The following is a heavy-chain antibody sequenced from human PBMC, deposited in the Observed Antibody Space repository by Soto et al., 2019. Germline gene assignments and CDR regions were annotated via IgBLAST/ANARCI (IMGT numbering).Heavy chain of an antibody. J-gene: IGHJ6*02. D-gene: IGHD6-13*01. V-gene: IGHV1-3*01. CDR1: EDTFTRYV. CDR2: FNAGKGNT. CDR3: ATATIDTSTWKQYFYGMDV. Sequence: ASVKVSCKASEDTFTRYVLHWVRPAPGQMLEWMGWFNAGKGNTKYSQNFQGRVTITRDASASTAYMELSSLRSQDTAVYYCATATIDTSTWKQYFYGMDVWGQGSTVTVSS.